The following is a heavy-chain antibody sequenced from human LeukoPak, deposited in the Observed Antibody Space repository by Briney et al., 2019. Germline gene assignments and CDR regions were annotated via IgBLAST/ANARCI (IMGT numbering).Heavy chain of an antibody. Sequence: GGTLRLSCSASGFTFTTYGMNWARQDRGEGLESVSGIGGSGRTYYADSVKGRFTISRDNSNNTLYLQMNSFRYEDTAVYYCAKDSHWILFDDWGQGTLVTVFS. D-gene: IGHD2-2*03. CDR1: GFTFTTYG. V-gene: IGHV3-23*01. J-gene: IGHJ4*02. CDR3: AKDSHWILFDD. CDR2: IGGSGRT.